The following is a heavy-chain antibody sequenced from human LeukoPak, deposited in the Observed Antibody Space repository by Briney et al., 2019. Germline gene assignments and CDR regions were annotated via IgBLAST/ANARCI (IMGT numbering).Heavy chain of an antibody. V-gene: IGHV3-9*01. D-gene: IGHD6-19*01. CDR3: AKDLAPKRIAVAGDY. J-gene: IGHJ4*02. CDR2: ISWNSGSI. Sequence: PGRSLRLSCAASGFTFDDYAMHWVRQAPGKGLEWVSGISWNSGSIGYADSVKGRFTISRDNAKNSLYLQMNSLRAEDTALYYCAKDLAPKRIAVAGDYWGQGTLVTVSS. CDR1: GFTFDDYA.